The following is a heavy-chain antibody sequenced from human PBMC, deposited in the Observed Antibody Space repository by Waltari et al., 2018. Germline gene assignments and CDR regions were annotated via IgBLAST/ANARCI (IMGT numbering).Heavy chain of an antibody. D-gene: IGHD1-1*01. CDR2: IRSKAYGGTT. J-gene: IGHJ3*02. Sequence: EVQLVESGGGLVQPGRSLRLSCTASGFTFGDYAMSWVGQAPGKGLEWVGFIRSKAYGGTTEYAASVKGRFTISRDDSKSIAYLQMNSLKTEDTAVYYCTRDGNPGDAFDIWGQGTMVTVSS. CDR1: GFTFGDYA. CDR3: TRDGNPGDAFDI. V-gene: IGHV3-49*04.